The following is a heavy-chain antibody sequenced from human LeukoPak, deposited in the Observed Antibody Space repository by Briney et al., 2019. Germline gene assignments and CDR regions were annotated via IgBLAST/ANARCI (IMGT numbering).Heavy chain of an antibody. J-gene: IGHJ6*02. D-gene: IGHD3-9*01. Sequence: GGSLRLSCAASGFTFSSYGMHWVRQAPGKGLEWVAVISYDGSNKYYADSVKGRFTIPRDNSKDTLYLQMNSLRAEDTAVYYCAKIGSWGVLRYFDWLSSLGYYYGMDVWGQGTTVTVSS. CDR2: ISYDGSNK. V-gene: IGHV3-30*18. CDR1: GFTFSSYG. CDR3: AKIGSWGVLRYFDWLSSLGYYYGMDV.